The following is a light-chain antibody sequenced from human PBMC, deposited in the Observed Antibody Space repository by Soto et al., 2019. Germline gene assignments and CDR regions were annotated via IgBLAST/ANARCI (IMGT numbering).Light chain of an antibody. CDR1: KSDIGVYDF. J-gene: IGLJ1*01. CDR3: KSYAGSNTYV. V-gene: IGLV2-8*01. Sequence: QSVLPQPPSESGYPGQSVNISCTGTKSDIGVYDFVSWYQHHPGKAPRLIIYEVVQRPSGVPDRFSGSKSANTASLTVSGLQAADEADYFCKSYAGSNTYVFGSGTKVTV. CDR2: EVV.